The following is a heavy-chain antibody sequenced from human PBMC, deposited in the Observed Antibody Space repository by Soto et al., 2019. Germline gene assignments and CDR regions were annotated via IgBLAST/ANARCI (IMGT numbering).Heavy chain of an antibody. CDR3: ARHEYYDYVWGSYRSNYFDY. V-gene: IGHV4-39*01. CDR2: IYYSGST. Sequence: SETLSLTCTVSGGSISSSSYYWGWIRQPPGKGLEWIGSIYYSGSTYYNPSLKSRVTISVDTSKNQFSLKLSSVTAADTAVYYCARHEYYDYVWGSYRSNYFDYWGQGTLVTVSS. CDR1: GGSISSSSYY. D-gene: IGHD3-16*02. J-gene: IGHJ4*02.